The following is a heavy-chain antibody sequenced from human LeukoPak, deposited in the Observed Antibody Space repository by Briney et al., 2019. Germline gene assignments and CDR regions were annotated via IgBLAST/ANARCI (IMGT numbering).Heavy chain of an antibody. Sequence: SETLCLTCTVFGGSIISRNYYWGWIRQPPVTGVEWIGSIHDSGSTYYNASLQSRVAISVDTSKNQFSLKVNSMTVADTAVYYCARDASTDSSGSFFEYWGQGTLVTVSS. D-gene: IGHD3-22*01. J-gene: IGHJ4*02. CDR3: ARDASTDSSGSFFEY. V-gene: IGHV4-39*07. CDR1: GGSIISRNYY. CDR2: IHDSGST.